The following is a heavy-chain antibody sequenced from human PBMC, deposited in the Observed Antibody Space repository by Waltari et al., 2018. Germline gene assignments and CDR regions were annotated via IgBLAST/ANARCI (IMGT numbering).Heavy chain of an antibody. Sequence: QLQLQESGPGLVKPSETLSLTCTVPGGSISSSSYDWGWTRQPPGKGLEWIGSIYYSGSTYYNPSLKSRVTISVDTSKNQFSLKLSSVTAADTAVYYCARHARGYSYGVNWFDPWGQGTLVTVSS. V-gene: IGHV4-39*01. J-gene: IGHJ5*02. CDR3: ARHARGYSYGVNWFDP. CDR1: GGSISSSSYD. CDR2: IYYSGST. D-gene: IGHD5-18*01.